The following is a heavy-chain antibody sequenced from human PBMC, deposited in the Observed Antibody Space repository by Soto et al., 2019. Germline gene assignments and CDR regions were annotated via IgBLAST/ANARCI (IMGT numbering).Heavy chain of an antibody. Sequence: GSLRLSCAASGFTFSSYGMHWVRQAPGKGLEWVAVISYDGSNKYYADSVKGRFTISRDDSKNTLFLQMSSLRAEDTAVYYCAKHPHPYCSGGSCLISYDMDVWGQGTTVTVSS. V-gene: IGHV3-30*18. CDR2: ISYDGSNK. J-gene: IGHJ6*02. CDR1: GFTFSSYG. D-gene: IGHD2-15*01. CDR3: AKHPHPYCSGGSCLISYDMDV.